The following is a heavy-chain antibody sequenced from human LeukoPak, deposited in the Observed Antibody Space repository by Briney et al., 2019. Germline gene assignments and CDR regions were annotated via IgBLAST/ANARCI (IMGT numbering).Heavy chain of an antibody. J-gene: IGHJ4*02. CDR1: GITFDDYA. CDR3: AKDKWDY. CDR2: ISWNSGSI. V-gene: IGHV3-9*01. Sequence: GGSLRLSCAASGITFDDYAMHWVRQAPGKGLEWVSGISWNSGSIGYADSVKGRFTISRDNAKNSLYLQMNSLRAEDTALYYCAKDKWDYWGQGTLVTVSS. D-gene: IGHD1-26*01.